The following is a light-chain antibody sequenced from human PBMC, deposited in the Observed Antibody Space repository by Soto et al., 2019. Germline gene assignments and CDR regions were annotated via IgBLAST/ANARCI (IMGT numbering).Light chain of an antibody. CDR2: GAS. V-gene: IGKV3-20*01. CDR1: QTVNSNY. J-gene: IGKJ1*01. CDR3: QQYGSSPPT. Sequence: EIVLTQSPGTLSLSPGERGTLSCMASQTVNSNYLAWYQRKPGQAPRLLIYGASNRATDIPHRFSGSGSGTVFTLTITRLEPEDFVVYYCQQYGSSPPTFGQGTKVEIK.